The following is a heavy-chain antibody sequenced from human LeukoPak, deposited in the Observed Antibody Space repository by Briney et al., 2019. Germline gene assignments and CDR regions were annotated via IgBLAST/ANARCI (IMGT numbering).Heavy chain of an antibody. Sequence: PGGSLRLSCAPSGSTFDDYAMPWVRHAPGKGLVWVPDIRWNCGNIVHTHSMEGLFTIYRDNPKNSLYQQMNRQRTEHTAWYYCAKDKGSSSWTDWYFDLWGRGTLVTVSS. D-gene: IGHD6-13*01. J-gene: IGHJ2*01. CDR1: GSTFDDYA. V-gene: IGHV3-9*01. CDR3: AKDKGSSSWTDWYFDL. CDR2: IRWNCGNI.